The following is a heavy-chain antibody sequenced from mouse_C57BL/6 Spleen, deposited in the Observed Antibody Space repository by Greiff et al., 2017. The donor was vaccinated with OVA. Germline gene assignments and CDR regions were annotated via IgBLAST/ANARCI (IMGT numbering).Heavy chain of an antibody. CDR2: IYPGDGDT. CDR1: GYAFSSYW. Sequence: QVQLQQSGAELVKPGASVKISCKASGYAFSSYWMNWVKQRPGKGLEWIGQIYPGDGDTNYNGKFKGKATLTADKSSRPAYMQLSSLTSEDSAFYFCARWTTVVATFDYWGQGTTLTVSS. V-gene: IGHV1-80*01. D-gene: IGHD1-1*01. CDR3: ARWTTVVATFDY. J-gene: IGHJ2*01.